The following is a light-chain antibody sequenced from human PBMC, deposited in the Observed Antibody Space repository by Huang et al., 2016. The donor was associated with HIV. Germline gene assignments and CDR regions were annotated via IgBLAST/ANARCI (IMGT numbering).Light chain of an antibody. Sequence: DIQMTQSPSSLSASIGDRFTMTCRASHNINSNLNWYQQKPGKAPKLLIFIATYLASVVPSRFSGSGSGTHFTLTINGLQPEDLATYFCQQSQNTPWTFGQGSRLEIK. CDR1: HNINSN. CDR3: QQSQNTPWT. V-gene: IGKV1-39*01. CDR2: IAT. J-gene: IGKJ1*01.